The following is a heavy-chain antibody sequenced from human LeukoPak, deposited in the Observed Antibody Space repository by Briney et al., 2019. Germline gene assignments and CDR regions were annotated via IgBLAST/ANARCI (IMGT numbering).Heavy chain of an antibody. CDR1: GFTVSSKY. Sequence: PGGSLRLSCAASGFTVSSKYMSWVRQTPGKGLQWVALIYSSGDTYTADSVKGRFTISRDNSKNTLYLQMSSLRAEDTAVYYCARAHPRLLWFGEFVYWGQGTLVTVSS. V-gene: IGHV3-66*03. CDR3: ARAHPRLLWFGEFVY. J-gene: IGHJ4*02. D-gene: IGHD3-10*01. CDR2: IYSSGDT.